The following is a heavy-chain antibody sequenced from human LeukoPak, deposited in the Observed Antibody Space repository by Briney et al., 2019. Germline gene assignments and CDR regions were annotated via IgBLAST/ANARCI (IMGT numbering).Heavy chain of an antibody. CDR2: INQDGSDK. J-gene: IGHJ6*02. Sequence: GGSLSSPVQPLDSSYWMSWVRQAPGTGLEWVANINQDGSDKYYVDSVMGRFTISKDNAKNSVYLQMNSLRPEDTAIYYCAWYGVTHGLDVWGQGTTVTVSS. V-gene: IGHV3-7*01. CDR3: AWYGVTHGLDV. D-gene: IGHD3-10*01. CDR1: DSSYW.